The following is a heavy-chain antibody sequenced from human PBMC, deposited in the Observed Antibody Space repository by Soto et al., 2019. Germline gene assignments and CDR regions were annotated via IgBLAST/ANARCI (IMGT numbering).Heavy chain of an antibody. V-gene: IGHV3-74*01. CDR2: IDHDGPT. CDR1: GFTFSNYW. Sequence: EVQLVESGGGLVQPGGSLRLSCAGSGFTFSNYWMHWVRQAPGKGLEWVSRIDHDGPTDYADSVRGRFTISRDNAENTLYLQMNSLRPEDTAVYYCVRDSNGEYWGQGTLVTVSS. D-gene: IGHD4-4*01. CDR3: VRDSNGEY. J-gene: IGHJ4*02.